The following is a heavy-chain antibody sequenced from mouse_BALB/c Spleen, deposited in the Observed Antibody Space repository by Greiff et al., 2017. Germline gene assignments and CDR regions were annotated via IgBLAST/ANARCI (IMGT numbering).Heavy chain of an antibody. CDR2: ISYSGST. Sequence: VQLKESGPGLVKPSQSLSLTCTVTGYSITSDYAWNWIRQFPGNKLEWMGYISYSGSTSYNPSLKSRISITRDTSKNQFFLQLNSVTTEDTATYYCARHLITTVVATRHAMDYWGQGTSVTVSS. V-gene: IGHV3-2*02. J-gene: IGHJ4*01. CDR1: GYSITSDYA. CDR3: ARHLITTVVATRHAMDY. D-gene: IGHD1-1*01.